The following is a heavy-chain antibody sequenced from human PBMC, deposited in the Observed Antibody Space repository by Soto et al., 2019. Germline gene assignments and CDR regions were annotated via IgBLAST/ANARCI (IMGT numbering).Heavy chain of an antibody. V-gene: IGHV4-39*01. J-gene: IGHJ4*02. Sequence: PSETLSLTCTVSGGSISSYYWGWIRQPPGKGLEWIGSIYYSGSTYYNPSLKSRVTISVDTSKNQFSLKLSSVTAADTAVYYCARNGYSSSWYDYWGQGTLVTVSS. D-gene: IGHD6-13*01. CDR1: GGSISSYY. CDR3: ARNGYSSSWYDY. CDR2: IYYSGST.